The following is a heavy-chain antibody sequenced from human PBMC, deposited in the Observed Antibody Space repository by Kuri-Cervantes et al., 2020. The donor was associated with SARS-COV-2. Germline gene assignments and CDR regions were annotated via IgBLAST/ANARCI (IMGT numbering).Heavy chain of an antibody. CDR2: IYHSGST. CDR1: GYSTSSGYY. D-gene: IGHD1-14*01. CDR3: ARHPEGDYYYGLDV. Sequence: GSLRLSCTVLGYSTSSGYYWGWIRQPPGTGLGWIGSIYHSGSTYYNPSLKSRFTISVDTSKNQFSLKLSSVTAADTAVYYCARHPEGDYYYGLDVWGQGTAVTVSS. V-gene: IGHV4-38-2*02. J-gene: IGHJ6*02.